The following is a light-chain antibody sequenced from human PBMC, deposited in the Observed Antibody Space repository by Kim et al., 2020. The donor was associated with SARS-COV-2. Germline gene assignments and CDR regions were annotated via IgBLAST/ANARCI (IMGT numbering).Light chain of an antibody. CDR1: SSNIGRNT. Sequence: GQRVTISCSGSSSNIGRNTVNWYQKLPGTAPKLRICSNNQRPSGVPDRFSGSKSGTSASLAISGLQSEDEADYYCSSWDVNLNGWVFGGGTQLTVL. CDR3: SSWDVNLNGWV. V-gene: IGLV1-44*01. CDR2: SNN. J-gene: IGLJ3*02.